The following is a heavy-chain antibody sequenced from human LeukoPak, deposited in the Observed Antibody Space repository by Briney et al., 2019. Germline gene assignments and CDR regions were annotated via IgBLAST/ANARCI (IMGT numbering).Heavy chain of an antibody. D-gene: IGHD2-2*01. Sequence: GSLRLSRSASGFTFHTYCQNWVPQASGKGLEGVSYIWRSSTTIYYADSVKGRFTISRDNSKNTLYLQMNSLRAEDTAVYYCAKDQGRYCSSTSCYASPDYWGQGTLVTVSS. V-gene: IGHV3-48*01. CDR3: AKDQGRYCSSTSCYASPDY. J-gene: IGHJ4*02. CDR2: IWRSSTTI. CDR1: GFTFHTYC.